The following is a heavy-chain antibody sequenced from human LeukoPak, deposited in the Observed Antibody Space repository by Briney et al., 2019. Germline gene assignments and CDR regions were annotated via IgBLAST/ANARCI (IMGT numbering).Heavy chain of an antibody. Sequence: SETLSLTYTVSGGSISSGGYYWSWIRQHPGKGLEWIGYIYYSGSTYYNPSLKSRVTISVDTSKNQFSLKLSSVTAADTAVYYCARMGYYYVRDYWGQGTLVTVSS. CDR3: ARMGYYYVRDY. V-gene: IGHV4-31*03. D-gene: IGHD3-22*01. J-gene: IGHJ4*02. CDR1: GGSISSGGYY. CDR2: IYYSGST.